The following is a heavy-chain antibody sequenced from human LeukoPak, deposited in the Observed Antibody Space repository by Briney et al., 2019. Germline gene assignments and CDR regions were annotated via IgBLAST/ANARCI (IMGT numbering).Heavy chain of an antibody. J-gene: IGHJ3*02. D-gene: IGHD1-26*01. CDR2: IYGGGSV. CDR3: ARGGSYLSAFDI. CDR1: GFTFNIYG. V-gene: IGHV3-53*01. Sequence: GGSLRLSCAASGFTFNIYGMGWVRQALGKGVEWVSIIYGGGSVFYADSVKGRFTISRDSSKNTLYLQMNSLRGEDTAVYYCARGGSYLSAFDIWGQGTMVTVSS.